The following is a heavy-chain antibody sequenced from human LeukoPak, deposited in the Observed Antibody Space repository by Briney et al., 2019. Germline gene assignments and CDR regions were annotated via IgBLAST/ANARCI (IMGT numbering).Heavy chain of an antibody. CDR1: GSTFSSYA. CDR2: ISYDGSNK. D-gene: IGHD4-17*01. Sequence: PGGSLRLSCAASGSTFSSYAMHWVRQAPGKGLEWVAVISYDGSNKYYADSVKGRFTISRDNSKNTLYLQMNSLRAEDTAVYYCARDMSHAVTSSFDYWGQGTLVTVSS. CDR3: ARDMSHAVTSSFDY. J-gene: IGHJ4*02. V-gene: IGHV3-30*04.